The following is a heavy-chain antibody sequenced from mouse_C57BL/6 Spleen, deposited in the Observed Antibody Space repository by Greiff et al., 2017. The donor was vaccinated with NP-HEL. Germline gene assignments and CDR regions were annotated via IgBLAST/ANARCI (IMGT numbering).Heavy chain of an antibody. J-gene: IGHJ4*01. CDR1: GYTFTSYW. CDR3: ARGDYVAMDY. Sequence: VQLQQPGAEPVMPGASVKLSCKASGYTFTSYWMHWVKQRPGQGLEWIGEIDPSDSYTNYNQKFKGKSTLTVDKSSSTAYMQLSSLTSEDSAVYYCARGDYVAMDYWGQGTSVTVSS. CDR2: IDPSDSYT. V-gene: IGHV1-69*01.